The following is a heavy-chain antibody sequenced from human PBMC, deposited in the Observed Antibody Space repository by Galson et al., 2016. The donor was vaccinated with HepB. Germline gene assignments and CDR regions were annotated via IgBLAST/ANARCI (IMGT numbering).Heavy chain of an antibody. V-gene: IGHV3-9*01. Sequence: SLRLSCAASGFTFDDYGMHWVRQVPGKGLEWVSGISWNSGFINYADSVKGRFTISRDNAKNSLYLQMNSLRAEDTAVYYCGMGIAWLQPFYDWGWGSLVTVSS. CDR3: GMGIAWLQPFYD. CDR2: ISWNSGFI. CDR1: GFTFDDYG. J-gene: IGHJ4*02. D-gene: IGHD5-24*01.